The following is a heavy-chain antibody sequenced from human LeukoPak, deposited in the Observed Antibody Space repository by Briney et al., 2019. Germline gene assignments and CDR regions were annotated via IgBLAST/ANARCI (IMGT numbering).Heavy chain of an antibody. CDR2: IIPIFGTA. CDR1: GGTFSSYA. V-gene: IGHV1-69*13. CDR3: AITCGGDCYSGGDFDY. Sequence: GVSVKVSCKASGGTFSSYAISWVRQAPGQGLEWMGGIIPIFGTANYAQKFQGRVTITADESTSTAYMELSSLRSEDTAVYYCAITCGGDCYSGGDFDYWGQGTLVTVSS. J-gene: IGHJ4*02. D-gene: IGHD2-21*02.